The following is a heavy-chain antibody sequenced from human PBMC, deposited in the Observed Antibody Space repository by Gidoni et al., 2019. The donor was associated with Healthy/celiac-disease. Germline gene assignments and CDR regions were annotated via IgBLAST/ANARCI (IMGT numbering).Heavy chain of an antibody. D-gene: IGHD4-17*01. J-gene: IGHJ5*02. V-gene: IGHV4-30-2*01. CDR3: AREGYGDYLNWFDP. CDR1: GGSISSGGYS. CDR2: IYHSGST. Sequence: QLQLQESGSGLVKPSQTLSLTCAVPGGSISSGGYSWSWIRQPPGKGLEWIGYIYHSGSTYYNPSLKSRVTISVDRSKNQFSLKLSSVTAADTAVYYCAREGYGDYLNWFDPWGQGTLVTVSS.